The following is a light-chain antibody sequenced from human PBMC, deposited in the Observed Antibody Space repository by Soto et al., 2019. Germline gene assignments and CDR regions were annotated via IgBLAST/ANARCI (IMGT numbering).Light chain of an antibody. V-gene: IGLV9-49*01. CDR2: VGTGGIVG. Sequence: QTVVTQPPSASASLGASVTLTCTLSSGYSNYKVDWYQQRPGKGPRFVMRVGTGGIVGSKGDGIPDRFSVLGSGLNRYLTIKNIQEEDESDYHCGADHGSGSNLKVFGTGTKLTVL. CDR1: SGYSNYK. J-gene: IGLJ1*01. CDR3: GADHGSGSNLKV.